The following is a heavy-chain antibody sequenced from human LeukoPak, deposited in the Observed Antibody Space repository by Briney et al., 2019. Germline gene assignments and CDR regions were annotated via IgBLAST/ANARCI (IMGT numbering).Heavy chain of an antibody. V-gene: IGHV3-48*01. D-gene: IGHD1-26*01. CDR2: ISSRSGAI. CDR1: GFTFSSYS. Sequence: PGGSLRLSCAASGFTFSSYSMNWVRQAPGKGLEWISYISSRSGAIYYADSVKGRFAISGDNAKNSLYLQMNSLRAEDTAVYSCARGGSYYTAFDIWGQGTMVTVSS. CDR3: ARGGSYYTAFDI. J-gene: IGHJ3*02.